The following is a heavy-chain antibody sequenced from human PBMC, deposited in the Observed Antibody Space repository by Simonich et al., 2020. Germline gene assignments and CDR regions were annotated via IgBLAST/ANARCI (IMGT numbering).Heavy chain of an antibody. CDR3: ARHDRWLQFYFDY. CDR2: IYYSGGT. D-gene: IGHD5-12*01. J-gene: IGHJ4*02. Sequence: QVQLQESGPGLVKPSETLSLTCTVSGGSISSYYWSWIRQPQGKRLEWIGYIYYSGGTNYNPSLKSRVTISVDTSKNQSSLKLSSVTAADTAVYYCARHDRWLQFYFDYWGQGTLVTVSS. CDR1: GGSISSYY. V-gene: IGHV4-59*08.